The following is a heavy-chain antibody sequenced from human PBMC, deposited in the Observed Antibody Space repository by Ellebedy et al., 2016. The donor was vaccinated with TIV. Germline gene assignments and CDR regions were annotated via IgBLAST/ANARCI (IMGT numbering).Heavy chain of an antibody. V-gene: IGHV1-18*01. CDR2: ISTYNGRT. CDR3: ATADQYASAFFDY. D-gene: IGHD2-2*01. CDR1: GYTFSSYA. J-gene: IGHJ4*02. Sequence: AASVKVSCKASGYTFSSYAMNWVRQAPGQGLEWMGWISTYNGRTNYAHKFQDRVAMTTDTSTSTAYIELRSLRSDDTAVYYCATADQYASAFFDYWGQGTLLSVSS.